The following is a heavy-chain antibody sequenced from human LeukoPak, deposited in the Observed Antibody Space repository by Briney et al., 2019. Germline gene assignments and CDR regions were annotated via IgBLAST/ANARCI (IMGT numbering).Heavy chain of an antibody. D-gene: IGHD6-19*01. J-gene: IGHJ4*02. V-gene: IGHV4-39*01. CDR3: ASQSSGWFPYYFDY. CDR2: IYYSGST. Sequence: SETLSLTCIVSGGSISSSSYYWGWIRQPPGKGLEWIGSIYYSGSTYYNPSLKSRVTISVDTSKNQFSLKLSSVTAADTAVYYCASQSSGWFPYYFDYWGQGTLVTVSS. CDR1: GGSISSSSYY.